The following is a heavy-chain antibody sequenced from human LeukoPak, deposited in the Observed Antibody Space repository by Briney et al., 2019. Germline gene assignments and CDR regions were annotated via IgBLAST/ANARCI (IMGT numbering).Heavy chain of an antibody. D-gene: IGHD3-16*01. CDR3: ARHRPSGVHKRGGKLWFDP. Sequence: GESLKISCQGSGYSFTSYWISWVRQMPGKGLEWMGRIDPSDSYTNYSPSFQGHATISADKSISTAYLQWSSLKASDTAMYYCARHRPSGVHKRGGKLWFDPWGQGTLVTVSS. J-gene: IGHJ5*02. CDR1: GYSFTSYW. CDR2: IDPSDSYT. V-gene: IGHV5-10-1*01.